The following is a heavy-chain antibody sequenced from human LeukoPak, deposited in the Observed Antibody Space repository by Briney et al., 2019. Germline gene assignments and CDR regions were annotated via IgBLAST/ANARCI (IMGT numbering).Heavy chain of an antibody. J-gene: IGHJ6*03. CDR3: ARGKVGAYYYYYYYMDV. V-gene: IGHV4-34*01. D-gene: IGHD1-26*01. CDR2: INHSGST. CDR1: GGSFSGYY. Sequence: SETLSLTCAVYGGSFSGYYWSWIRQPPGKGLEWIGEINHSGSTNYNPSLKSRVTISVDTSKNQFSLKLSSVTAADTVVYYCARGKVGAYYYYYYYMDVWGKGTTVTVSS.